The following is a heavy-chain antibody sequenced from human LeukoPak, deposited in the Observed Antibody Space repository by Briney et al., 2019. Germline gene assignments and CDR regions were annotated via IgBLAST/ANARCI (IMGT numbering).Heavy chain of an antibody. CDR2: ISSSSSYI. CDR1: GFTFSSYS. V-gene: IGHV3-21*01. J-gene: IGHJ6*03. CDR3: AKGLYYYYYMDV. Sequence: GGSLRLSCAASGFTFSSYSMNWVRQAPGKGLEWVSSISSSSSYIYYADSVKGRFTISRDNAKNSLYLQMNSLRAEDTAVYYCAKGLYYYYYMDVWGKGTTVTTSS.